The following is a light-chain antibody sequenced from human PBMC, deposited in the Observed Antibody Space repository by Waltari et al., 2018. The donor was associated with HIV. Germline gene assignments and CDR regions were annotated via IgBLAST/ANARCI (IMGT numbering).Light chain of an antibody. J-gene: IGLJ3*02. V-gene: IGLV2-8*01. CDR1: IGDVGGYDY. Sequence: QSALTQPPSASGSPGQSLTISCTGTIGDVGGYDYVSWYQQHPGKAPKLLIYEVSQRPSGVPDRFSGSKSGNTASLTVSGLQAEDEADYHCMSYTGHNRWVFGGGTKLTVL. CDR3: MSYTGHNRWV. CDR2: EVS.